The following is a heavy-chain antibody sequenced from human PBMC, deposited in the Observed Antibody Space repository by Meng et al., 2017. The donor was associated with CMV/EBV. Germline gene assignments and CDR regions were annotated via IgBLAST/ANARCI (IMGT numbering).Heavy chain of an antibody. CDR1: GYTFTSYY. D-gene: IGHD1-26*01. CDR2: INPSGGST. Sequence: VSVQVSCKASGYTFTSYYMHWVRQAPGQGLEWMGIINPSGGSTSYAQKFQGRVTMTRDTSTSTVYMELSSLRSEDTAVYYCARGTLSGSSPAVFDYWGQGTLVTVSS. J-gene: IGHJ4*02. CDR3: ARGTLSGSSPAVFDY. V-gene: IGHV1-46*01.